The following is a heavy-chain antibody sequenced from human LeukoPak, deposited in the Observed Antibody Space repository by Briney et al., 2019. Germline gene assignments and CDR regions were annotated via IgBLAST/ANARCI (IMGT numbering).Heavy chain of an antibody. J-gene: IGHJ2*01. CDR2: IYYSGST. D-gene: IGHD6-13*01. CDR1: GGSISSYY. V-gene: IGHV4-59*01. Sequence: PSETLSLTCTVSGGSISSYYRSWIRQPPGKGLEWIGYIYYSGSTNYNPSLKSRVTISVDTSKNQFSLKLSSVTAADTAVYYCARSLPGIAAAGLDLWGRGTLVTVSS. CDR3: ARSLPGIAAAGLDL.